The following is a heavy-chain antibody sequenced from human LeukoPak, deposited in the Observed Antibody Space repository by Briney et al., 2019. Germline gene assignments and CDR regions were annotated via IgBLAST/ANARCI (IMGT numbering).Heavy chain of an antibody. CDR2: IYYSGST. D-gene: IGHD3-9*01. V-gene: IGHV4-59*01. Sequence: PGGSLRLSCAASGFTFSSYNMNWIRQPPGKGLEWIGYIYYSGSTNYNPSLKSRVTISVDTSKNQFSLRLSSVTAADTAVYYCARVTGYTIEDYFDYWGQGTLVTVSS. J-gene: IGHJ4*02. CDR3: ARVTGYTIEDYFDY. CDR1: GFTFSSYN.